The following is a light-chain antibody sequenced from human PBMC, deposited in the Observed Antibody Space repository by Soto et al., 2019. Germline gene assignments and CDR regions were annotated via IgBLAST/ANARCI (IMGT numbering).Light chain of an antibody. CDR3: QHRSSSLT. Sequence: EIVLTQSPATLSLSPGDRATLSCRASQSVGSYLGWYQQKPGQAPRLLIYDASNRATGIPARFSGSGSGTEFTLTISSLEPEDFAVYFCQHRSSSLTFGGGTKVDIK. CDR2: DAS. J-gene: IGKJ4*01. V-gene: IGKV3-11*01. CDR1: QSVGSY.